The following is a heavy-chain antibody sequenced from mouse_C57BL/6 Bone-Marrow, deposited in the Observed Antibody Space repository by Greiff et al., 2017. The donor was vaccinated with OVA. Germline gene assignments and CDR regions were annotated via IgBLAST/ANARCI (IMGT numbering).Heavy chain of an antibody. J-gene: IGHJ2*01. CDR3: ARSIRGYFDY. CDR2: IRNKANGYTT. Sequence: EVKLMESGGGLVQPGGSLILSCAASGFTFTDYYMSWVRQPPGKALEWLGFIRNKANGYTTEYSASVKGRFTISRDNSQSILYLQMNALRAEDSATYYCARSIRGYFDYWGQGTTLTVSS. V-gene: IGHV7-3*01. CDR1: GFTFTDYY. D-gene: IGHD1-2*01.